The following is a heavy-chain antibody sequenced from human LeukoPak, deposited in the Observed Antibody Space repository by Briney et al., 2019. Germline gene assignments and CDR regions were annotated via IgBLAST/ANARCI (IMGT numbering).Heavy chain of an antibody. CDR2: IYPGDSGT. J-gene: IGHJ4*02. D-gene: IGHD3-10*01. CDR1: GYSFTSYW. V-gene: IGHV5-51*01. Sequence: GESLKISCKGSGYSFTSYWIGWVRQMPGKGLEWMGIIYPGDSGTRYSPSFQGQVTISADKSINIAYLQWSSLKASDTAMYYCARSLLFSSGTYYTNYFDYWGQGTLVTVSS. CDR3: ARSLLFSSGTYYTNYFDY.